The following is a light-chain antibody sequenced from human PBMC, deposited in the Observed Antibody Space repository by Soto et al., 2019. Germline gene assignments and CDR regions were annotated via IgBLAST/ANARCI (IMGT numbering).Light chain of an antibody. CDR2: DAS. J-gene: IGKJ1*01. Sequence: DVQMTQSPSALSASAGDRVTITCRASQSISNWLAWYQQKPGKAPKLLTYDASTLESGVPSRFSGSGSGTEFTLTISSLQPDDFGTYYCQQYNSYWTFGQGTKVDIK. CDR3: QQYNSYWT. V-gene: IGKV1-5*01. CDR1: QSISNW.